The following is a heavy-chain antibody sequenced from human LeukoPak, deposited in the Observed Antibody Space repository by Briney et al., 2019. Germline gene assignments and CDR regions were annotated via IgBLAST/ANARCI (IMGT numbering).Heavy chain of an antibody. D-gene: IGHD1-26*01. J-gene: IGHJ3*02. V-gene: IGHV3-33*01. CDR3: AGIVGATRSAFDI. CDR2: IWYDGSNS. Sequence: PGGSLRLSCAASGFTFSTYGMHWVRQAPGKGREWVAVIWYDGSNSYYADFVKGRFTISRDNSKNTMYLQMNGLTAEDTAVYHCAGIVGATRSAFDIWGQGTMVTVSS. CDR1: GFTFSTYG.